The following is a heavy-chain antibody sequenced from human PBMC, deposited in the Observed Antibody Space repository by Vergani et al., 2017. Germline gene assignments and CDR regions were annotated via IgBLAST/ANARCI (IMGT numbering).Heavy chain of an antibody. Sequence: EVQLVESGGGLVKPGGSLRLSCAASGFTFSSYSMNWVRQAPGKGLEWVSSISSSSSYIYDADSVKGRFTISRDNAKNSLYLQMNSLRAEDTAVYYCAXDGRGAYDSSGYGTVSDYGGQGTLVTVSS. CDR1: GFTFSSYS. J-gene: IGHJ4*02. V-gene: IGHV3-21*01. CDR3: AXDGRGAYDSSGYGTVSDY. D-gene: IGHD3-22*01. CDR2: ISSSSSYI.